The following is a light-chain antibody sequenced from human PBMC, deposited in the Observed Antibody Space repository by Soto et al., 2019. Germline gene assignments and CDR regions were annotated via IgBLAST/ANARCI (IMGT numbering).Light chain of an antibody. J-gene: IGKJ1*01. CDR3: QKYNYWPPWT. CDR2: DAS. Sequence: ILMTQSPATLSVSPGERATLSCRASQSASNNLAWYQQKPGQAPRLLIYDASTRTTGIPARFSGSGSGTEFTLTISGLQSEDFAVYYCQKYNYWPPWTFGQGTKVEIK. V-gene: IGKV3-15*01. CDR1: QSASNN.